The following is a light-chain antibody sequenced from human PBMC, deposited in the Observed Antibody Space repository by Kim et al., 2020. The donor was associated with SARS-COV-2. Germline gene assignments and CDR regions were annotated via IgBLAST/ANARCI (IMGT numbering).Light chain of an antibody. CDR3: QVLDNSLWA. CDR2: RDT. J-gene: IGLJ3*02. V-gene: IGLV3-9*01. Sequence: SYELTQPHSVSVALGQTARIICGGKDIKNKNVHWYQQKSAGQAPVLIIYRDTNLPSGIPDRFSGSNSGNTATLTISRAQAEDAADYYCQVLDNSLWAFGG. CDR1: DIKNKN.